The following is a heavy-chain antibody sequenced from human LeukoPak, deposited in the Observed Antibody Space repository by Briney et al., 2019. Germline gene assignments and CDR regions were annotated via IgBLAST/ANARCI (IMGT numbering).Heavy chain of an antibody. D-gene: IGHD5-24*01. CDR2: VFSGGST. CDR3: ASPSAEMTAINGWYFDV. Sequence: PGGSLRLSCSASGFTGESNYMNWLRQAPGKGLKWGSVVFSGGSTYYADSGKGRFTISRDYSKNTLYLQMNNLSAEDTAVYYCASPSAEMTAINGWYFDVWGRGTLLTVSS. CDR1: GFTGESNY. J-gene: IGHJ2*01. V-gene: IGHV3-66*01.